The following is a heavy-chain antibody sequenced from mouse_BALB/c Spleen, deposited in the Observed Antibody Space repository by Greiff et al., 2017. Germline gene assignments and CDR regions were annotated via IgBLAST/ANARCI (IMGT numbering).Heavy chain of an antibody. D-gene: IGHD2-1*01. Sequence: QVQLQQPGAELVKPGTSVKLSCKASGYNFTSYWINWVKLRPGQGLEWIGDIYPGSGSTNYNEKFKSKATLTVDTSSSTAYMQLSSLASEDSALYYCARLVYGNFLDYWGQGTTLTVSS. V-gene: IGHV1-55*01. CDR2: IYPGSGST. CDR1: GYNFTSYW. CDR3: ARLVYGNFLDY. J-gene: IGHJ2*01.